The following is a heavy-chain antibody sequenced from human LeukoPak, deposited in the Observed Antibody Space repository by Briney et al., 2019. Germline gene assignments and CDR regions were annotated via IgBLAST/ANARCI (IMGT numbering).Heavy chain of an antibody. CDR3: ARAGYYGSGSYGDFDP. Sequence: PSETLSLTCTVSGGSISSGDSDWSWIRQPPGKGLEWIGYIYYSGSTYYNPSLKSRVTISVDTSKNQFSLKLSSVTAADTAVYYCARAGYYGSGSYGDFDPWGQGTLVTVSS. D-gene: IGHD3-10*01. J-gene: IGHJ5*02. CDR1: GGSISSGDSD. V-gene: IGHV4-30-4*01. CDR2: IYYSGST.